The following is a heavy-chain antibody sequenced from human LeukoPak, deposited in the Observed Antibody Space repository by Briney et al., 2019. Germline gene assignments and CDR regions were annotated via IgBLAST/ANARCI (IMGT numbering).Heavy chain of an antibody. CDR3: GXXXXXXXXXXXXSYYYLDV. J-gene: IGHJ6*03. V-gene: IGHV4-59*01. Sequence: XXXSGDSPNXYYWTWIRQTPGKGLQWIGFIYNSETTNSNPSLKSRVTISLDTSKNQFSLKLTSVNAADTGVYYWGXXXXXXXXXXXXSYYYLDVWGKGTTVIVSS. CDR2: IYNSETT. CDR1: GDSPNXYY.